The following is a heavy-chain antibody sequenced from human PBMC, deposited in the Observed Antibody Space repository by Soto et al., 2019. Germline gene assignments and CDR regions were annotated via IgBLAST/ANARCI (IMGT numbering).Heavy chain of an antibody. CDR3: ARMQLAAVTNWFDP. V-gene: IGHV3-21*01. CDR2: ISSSSSYI. D-gene: IGHD6-13*01. Sequence: GGSLRLSCAASGFTFRSYSMNWVRQAPGKGLEWVSSISSSSSYIYYADSVKGRFTISRDNAKNSLYLQMNSLRAEDTAVYYCARMQLAAVTNWFDPWGQGTLVTVSS. CDR1: GFTFRSYS. J-gene: IGHJ5*02.